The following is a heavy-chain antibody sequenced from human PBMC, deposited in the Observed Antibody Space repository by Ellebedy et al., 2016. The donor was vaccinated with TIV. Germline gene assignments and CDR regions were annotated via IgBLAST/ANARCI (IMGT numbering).Heavy chain of an antibody. CDR2: IASDGRYK. J-gene: IGHJ4*02. CDR3: VREGGQRSGPGFDY. Sequence: GESLKISCAASGFTFSSYAMNWVRQAPGKGLEWVAVIASDGRYKHYADSVKGRFTISRDNSQNTLDLQMNNLRLEDTAVYYCVREGGQRSGPGFDYWGQGALVTVSS. CDR1: GFTFSSYA. V-gene: IGHV3-30*04. D-gene: IGHD3-3*01.